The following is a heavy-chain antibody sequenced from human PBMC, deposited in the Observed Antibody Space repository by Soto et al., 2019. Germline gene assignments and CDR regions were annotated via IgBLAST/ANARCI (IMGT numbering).Heavy chain of an antibody. J-gene: IGHJ4*02. V-gene: IGHV3-48*03. CDR3: AREGSGATIDY. CDR2: ISSSGSTI. Sequence: GALRLSCAASGFTFSSYEMNWVRQAPGKGLEWVSYISSSGSTIYYADSVKGRFTISRDNAKNSLYLQMNSLRAEDTAVYYCAREGSGATIDYWGQGTLVTVSS. CDR1: GFTFSSYE. D-gene: IGHD1-26*01.